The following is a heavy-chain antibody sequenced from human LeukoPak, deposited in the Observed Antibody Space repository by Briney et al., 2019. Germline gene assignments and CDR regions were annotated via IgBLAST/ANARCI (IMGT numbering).Heavy chain of an antibody. CDR1: GFTFSSYS. J-gene: IGHJ4*02. CDR2: MSSSSSTI. D-gene: IGHD2-2*01. CDR3: ARGAAILMNYFDY. V-gene: IGHV3-48*01. Sequence: PGGSLRLSCAASGFTFSSYSMNWVRQAPGKGLEWVSYMSSSSSTIYYADSVKGRFTISRDNAKNSLYLQMNSLRAEDTAVYYCARGAAILMNYFDYWGQGTLVTVSS.